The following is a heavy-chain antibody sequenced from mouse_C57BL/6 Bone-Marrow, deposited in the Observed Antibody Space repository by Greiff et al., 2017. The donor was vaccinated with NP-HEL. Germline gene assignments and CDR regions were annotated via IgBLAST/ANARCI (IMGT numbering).Heavy chain of an antibody. Sequence: QVQLQQSGAELVRPGTSVKVSCKASGYAFTNYLIEWVKQRPGQSLEWIGVINPGSGGTNYNEKFKGKATLTADKSSSTAYMQLSSLTSEDSAVYFCARGITTVVEYYFGCWGKGATLT. CDR3: ARGITTVVEYYFGC. CDR2: INPGSGGT. CDR1: GYAFTNYL. J-gene: IGHJ2*01. V-gene: IGHV1-54*01. D-gene: IGHD1-1*01.